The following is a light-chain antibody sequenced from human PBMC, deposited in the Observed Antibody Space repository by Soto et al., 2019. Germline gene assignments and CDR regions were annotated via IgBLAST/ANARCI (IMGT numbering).Light chain of an antibody. V-gene: IGKV3-11*01. CDR1: QSVSSF. CDR3: QQRINWPLT. Sequence: EIVLTQSADILSLSPGERATLSCRASQSVSSFVAWYQQRPGQPPRLLIYDVSKRATGSPIRFSGSGSGTDFNLTISSLEPEDFAVYYCQQRINWPLTFGGGTKVEIK. J-gene: IGKJ4*01. CDR2: DVS.